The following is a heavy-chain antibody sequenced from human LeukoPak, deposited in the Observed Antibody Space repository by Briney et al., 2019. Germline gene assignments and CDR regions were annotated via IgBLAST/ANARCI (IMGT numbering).Heavy chain of an antibody. V-gene: IGHV3-21*04. CDR1: GFTFSSYS. CDR2: ISSSSSYI. J-gene: IGHJ4*02. Sequence: GGSLRLSCAASGFTFSSYSMNWVRQAPGKGLEWVSSISSSSSYIYYADSVKGRFTISRDNAKNSLYLQMNSLRAEDTAVYYCATRDGYSDGSGYYPQGDYWGQGTLVTVSS. CDR3: ATRDGYSDGSGYYPQGDY. D-gene: IGHD3-22*01.